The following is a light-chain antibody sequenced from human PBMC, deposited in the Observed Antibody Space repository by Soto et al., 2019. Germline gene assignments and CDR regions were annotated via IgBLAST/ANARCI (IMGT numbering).Light chain of an antibody. CDR1: QSLLHSNGYNY. J-gene: IGKJ1*01. CDR2: LGS. V-gene: IGKV2-28*01. Sequence: DIVMTQSPLSLPVTPGEPASISCRSSQSLLHSNGYNYLDWYLQKPGQSPQLLIYLGSNRASGVPDRFSGSGSGTDFTLKISRVEAEDVGVYYCMQALQTLWTLGQGTKV. CDR3: MQALQTLWT.